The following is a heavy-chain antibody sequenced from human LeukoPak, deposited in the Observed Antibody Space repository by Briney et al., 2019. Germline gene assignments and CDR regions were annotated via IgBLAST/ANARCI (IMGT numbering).Heavy chain of an antibody. J-gene: IGHJ4*02. Sequence: GGSLRLSCAASGFTFSSYAMHWVRQAPGKGLEWVAVISYDGSNKYYADSVKGRFTISRDNSKNTLYLQMNSLRAEDTAVYYCASPAVGWYCSSTSCLDDYWGQGTLVTVSS. CDR1: GFTFSSYA. D-gene: IGHD2-2*01. V-gene: IGHV3-30*04. CDR2: ISYDGSNK. CDR3: ASPAVGWYCSSTSCLDDY.